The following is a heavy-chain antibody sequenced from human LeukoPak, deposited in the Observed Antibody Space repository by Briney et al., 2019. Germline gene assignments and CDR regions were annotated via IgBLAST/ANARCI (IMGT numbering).Heavy chain of an antibody. CDR2: IYYSGST. D-gene: IGHD2-15*01. Sequence: SETLSLTCTVSGGSISSSSYYWGWIRQPPGKGLEWIGSIYYSGSTYYNPSLKSRVTISVDTSQNQFSLKLSSVTAADTAVYFCARHDGGAGWSSFDYWGQGTLVTVSS. J-gene: IGHJ4*02. CDR3: ARHDGGAGWSSFDY. V-gene: IGHV4-39*01. CDR1: GGSISSSSYY.